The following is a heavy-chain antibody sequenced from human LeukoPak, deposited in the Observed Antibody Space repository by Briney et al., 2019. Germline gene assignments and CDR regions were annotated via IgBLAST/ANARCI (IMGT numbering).Heavy chain of an antibody. D-gene: IGHD2-2*01. J-gene: IGHJ4*02. V-gene: IGHV3-23*01. CDR3: AKDPQLSRPLIEFDDY. Sequence: GGSLRLSCAASGFTFSSYAMSWVRQAPGKGLEWVSAISGSGGSTYYADSVKGRFTISRDNSKNTLYLQMNSLRAEDTAVYYCAKDPQLSRPLIEFDDYWGQGTLVTVSS. CDR2: ISGSGGST. CDR1: GFTFSSYA.